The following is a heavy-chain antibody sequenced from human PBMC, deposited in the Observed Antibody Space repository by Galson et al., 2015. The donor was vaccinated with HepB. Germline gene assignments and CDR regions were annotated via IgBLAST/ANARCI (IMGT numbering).Heavy chain of an antibody. D-gene: IGHD6-19*01. CDR1: GFTFSSYA. Sequence: SLRLSCAASGFTFSSYAMSWVRQAPGKGLEWVSAISGSGGSTYYADSVKGRFTISRDNSKNTLYLRMNSLRAEDTAVYYCAKSGQWLRGGYFDYWGQGTLVTISS. CDR3: AKSGQWLRGGYFDY. V-gene: IGHV3-23*01. J-gene: IGHJ4*02. CDR2: ISGSGGST.